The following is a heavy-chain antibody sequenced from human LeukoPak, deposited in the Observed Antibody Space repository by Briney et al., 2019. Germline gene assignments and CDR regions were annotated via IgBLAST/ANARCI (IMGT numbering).Heavy chain of an antibody. J-gene: IGHJ3*02. CDR2: ISGSGGST. CDR3: AKDDGQQWLVTVALDI. V-gene: IGHV3-23*01. D-gene: IGHD6-19*01. Sequence: GGSLRLSCAASGFTFSSYAMSWVRQAPGKGLEWVSAISGSGGSTYYADSVKGRFTISRDNSKNTLYLQMNSLRAEDTAVYYCAKDDGQQWLVTVALDIWGQGTMVTVSS. CDR1: GFTFSSYA.